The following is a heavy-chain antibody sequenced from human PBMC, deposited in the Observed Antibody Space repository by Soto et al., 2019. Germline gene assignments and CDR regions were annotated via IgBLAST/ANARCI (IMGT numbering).Heavy chain of an antibody. CDR1: GYTLTELS. J-gene: IGHJ6*02. D-gene: IGHD3-10*01. CDR3: ATAAGYGSGRYYHYGMDV. CDR2: FDPEDGET. Sequence: GASVKVSCKVSGYTLTELSMHWMRQAPGKGLEWMGGFDPEDGETIYAQKFQGRVTMTEDTSTDTAYMELSSLRSEDTAVYYCATAAGYGSGRYYHYGMDVWGQVTTVTVSS. V-gene: IGHV1-24*01.